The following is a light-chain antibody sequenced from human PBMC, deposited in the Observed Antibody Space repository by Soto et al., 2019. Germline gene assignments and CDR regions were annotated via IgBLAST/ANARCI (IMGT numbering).Light chain of an antibody. Sequence: DIVMTQSPDSLAVSLGERATVNCKSSQSVLYSSNNKNYLAWYQQKPGQPPKLLIYWASTRESGVPDRFSGSGSGTDSTLTISSLQAEDVAVYYCQQYYSTPRTFGQGTKV. V-gene: IGKV4-1*01. CDR3: QQYYSTPRT. J-gene: IGKJ1*01. CDR1: QSVLYSSNNKNY. CDR2: WAS.